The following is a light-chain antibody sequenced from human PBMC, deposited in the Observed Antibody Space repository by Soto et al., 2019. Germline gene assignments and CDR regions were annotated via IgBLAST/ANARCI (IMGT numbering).Light chain of an antibody. CDR1: QSVSSNY. Sequence: EIVLTQSPGTLSLSPGERVTLSCRASQSVSSNYLAWYQQKPGQAPRLLIYGASSRATGIPDKFSGSGSGTDFSLTISRLEPEDFAVYYCQHYDNLLLTFGGGTKVDIK. CDR2: GAS. CDR3: QHYDNLLLT. V-gene: IGKV3-20*01. J-gene: IGKJ4*01.